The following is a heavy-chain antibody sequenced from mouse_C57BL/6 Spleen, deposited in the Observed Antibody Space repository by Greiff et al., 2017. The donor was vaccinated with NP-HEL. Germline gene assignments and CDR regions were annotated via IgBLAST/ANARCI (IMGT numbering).Heavy chain of an antibody. Sequence: EVQVVESGGDLVKPGGSLKLSCAASGFTFSSYSMSWVRQTPDKRLEWVATISSGGSYTYYPDSVKGRFTISRDNAKNTLYLQMSSLKSEDTAMYYCARHEAYDYDGAWFAYWGQGTLVTVSA. V-gene: IGHV5-6*01. D-gene: IGHD2-4*01. J-gene: IGHJ3*01. CDR3: ARHEAYDYDGAWFAY. CDR1: GFTFSSYS. CDR2: ISSGGSYT.